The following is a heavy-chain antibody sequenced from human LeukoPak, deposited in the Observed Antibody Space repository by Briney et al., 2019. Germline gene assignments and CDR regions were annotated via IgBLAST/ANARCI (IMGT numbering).Heavy chain of an antibody. J-gene: IGHJ5*01. V-gene: IGHV3-30*04. Sequence: TGGSLRLSCAASGFTFSSYAMHWVRQAPGKGLEWVAVISYDGSNKYYADSVKGRFTISRDNSKNTLYLQMNSLRAEDTAVYYCAKDRHAPGRYCSSTTCFPFDSWGQGTLVTVSS. CDR3: AKDRHAPGRYCSSTTCFPFDS. CDR1: GFTFSSYA. CDR2: ISYDGSNK. D-gene: IGHD2-2*01.